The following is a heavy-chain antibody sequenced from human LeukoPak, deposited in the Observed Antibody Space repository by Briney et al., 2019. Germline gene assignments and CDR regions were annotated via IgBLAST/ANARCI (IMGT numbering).Heavy chain of an antibody. J-gene: IGHJ4*02. D-gene: IGHD3-3*01. CDR3: ARVSGVAVIDY. CDR2: ISSSSTTI. Sequence: PGGSLRLSCAASGFTFSTYSMNWVRQAPGKGLEWVSYISSSSTTIYYADSVKGRFTISRDNAKNSLYLQMNSLRAEDTAVYYCARVSGVAVIDYWGQGALVTVPS. V-gene: IGHV3-48*01. CDR1: GFTFSTYS.